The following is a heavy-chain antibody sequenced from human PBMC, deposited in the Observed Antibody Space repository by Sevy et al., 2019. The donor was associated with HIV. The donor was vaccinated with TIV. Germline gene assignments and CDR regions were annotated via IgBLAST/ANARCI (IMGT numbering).Heavy chain of an antibody. CDR1: GGSFSGHY. CDR3: ARRRYFYASGWKDVLDI. Sequence: SETLSLTCGVYGGSFSGHYWSWLRQTPEKGLEWIGEINHGEITDYNPSLESRVTMSVDTSKNQFSLKRKSVTAADTAVYYCARRRYFYASGWKDVLDIWGQGTLVTVSS. D-gene: IGHD3-10*01. V-gene: IGHV4-34*01. J-gene: IGHJ3*02. CDR2: INHGEIT.